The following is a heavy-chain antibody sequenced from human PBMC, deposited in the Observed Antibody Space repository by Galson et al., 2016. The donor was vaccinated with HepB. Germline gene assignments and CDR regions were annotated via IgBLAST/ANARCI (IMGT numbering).Heavy chain of an antibody. J-gene: IGHJ4*02. Sequence: SLRLSCAASGFSFSNSGMSWVRQAPGRGLEWVSGITRGGDATHYADFVKGRFTISRDNSKNTLYLQMNRLRAEDTAVYYCAKGAEQWLVPGYFDYWGQGTLVTVSS. V-gene: IGHV3-23*01. CDR1: GFSFSNSG. CDR2: ITRGGDAT. CDR3: AKGAEQWLVPGYFDY. D-gene: IGHD6-19*01.